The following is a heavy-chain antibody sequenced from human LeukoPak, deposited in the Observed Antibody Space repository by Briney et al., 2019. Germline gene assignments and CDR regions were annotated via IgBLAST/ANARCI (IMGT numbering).Heavy chain of an antibody. CDR1: DYSISTDYY. D-gene: IGHD3-22*01. CDR2: INHSGST. V-gene: IGHV4-38-2*02. CDR3: ARQSADHYDSSGYVYYMDV. J-gene: IGHJ6*03. Sequence: SETLSLTCTVSDYSISTDYYWGWIRQPPGKGLEWIGSINHSGSTYYNPSLKSRVIISVDTSNNHFPLKLSSVTAADTAVYYCARQSADHYDSSGYVYYMDVWGKGTTVTISS.